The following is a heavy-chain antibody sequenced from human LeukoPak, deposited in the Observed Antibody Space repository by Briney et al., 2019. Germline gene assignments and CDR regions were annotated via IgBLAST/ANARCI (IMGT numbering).Heavy chain of an antibody. V-gene: IGHV1-69*08. CDR2: VNPGLKTS. Sequence: GASVKVSCKVSGGSLNSHIMDWLRQAPGQGLEWMGLVNPGLKTSNYAQQFQGRVTITAEESTNTAYMELTRLTSDDTAVYYCARVMRERHQFDSWGQGTLVIVSS. CDR3: ARVMRERHQFDS. D-gene: IGHD1-26*01. CDR1: GGSLNSHI. J-gene: IGHJ4*02.